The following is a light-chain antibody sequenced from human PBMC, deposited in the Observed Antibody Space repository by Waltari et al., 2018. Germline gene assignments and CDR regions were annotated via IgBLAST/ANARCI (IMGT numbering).Light chain of an antibody. J-gene: IGKJ1*01. CDR2: GAS. Sequence: EIVLTQSPGTLSLSPRERASLSCRASLSVSSNYLAWYQQKPGQAPRLLIYGASSRATGIPDRFSGSGSGTDFTLTISRLEPEDFAVYYCQQYGSSPPWTFGQGTKVEIK. CDR3: QQYGSSPPWT. CDR1: LSVSSNY. V-gene: IGKV3-20*01.